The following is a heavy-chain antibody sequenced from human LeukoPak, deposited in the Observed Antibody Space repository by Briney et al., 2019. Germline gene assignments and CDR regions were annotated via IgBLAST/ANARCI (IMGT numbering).Heavy chain of an antibody. CDR2: IKSKTDGGTT. V-gene: IGHV3-15*01. CDR3: TTDLIRRITIFGVDTTVGG. J-gene: IGHJ4*02. Sequence: PGGSLRLSCAASGFTFSNAWMSWVRQAPGKGLEWVGRIKSKTDGGTTDYAAPVKGRFTISRDDSKNTPYLQMNSLKTEDTAVYYCTTDLIRRITIFGVDTTVGGWGQGTLVTVSS. CDR1: GFTFSNAW. D-gene: IGHD3-3*01.